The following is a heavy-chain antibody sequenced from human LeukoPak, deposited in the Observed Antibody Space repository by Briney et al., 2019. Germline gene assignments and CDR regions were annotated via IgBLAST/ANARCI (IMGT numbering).Heavy chain of an antibody. V-gene: IGHV4-39*07. D-gene: IGHD3-10*01. CDR3: ARDLALWF. J-gene: IGHJ4*02. Sequence: SETLSLTCTVSGGSISSSSYYWGWIRQPPGKGLEWIGSIYYSGSTYYNPSLKSRVTISVDTSKNQFSLKLSSVTAADTAVYYCARDLALWFWGQGTLVTVSS. CDR2: IYYSGST. CDR1: GGSISSSSYY.